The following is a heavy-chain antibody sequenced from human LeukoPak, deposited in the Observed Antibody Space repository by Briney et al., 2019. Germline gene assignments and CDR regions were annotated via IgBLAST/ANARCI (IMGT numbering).Heavy chain of an antibody. CDR3: ARARYDFWSGYIYLAYNWFDP. Sequence: ASVKVSCKASGYTFTSYDINWVRQATGQGLEWMGWMNPNSGNTDYVQKFQGRVTMTRNTSISTAYMELSSLRSEDTAVYYCARARYDFWSGYIYLAYNWFDPWGQGTLVTVSS. D-gene: IGHD3-3*01. CDR2: MNPNSGNT. J-gene: IGHJ5*02. V-gene: IGHV1-8*01. CDR1: GYTFTSYD.